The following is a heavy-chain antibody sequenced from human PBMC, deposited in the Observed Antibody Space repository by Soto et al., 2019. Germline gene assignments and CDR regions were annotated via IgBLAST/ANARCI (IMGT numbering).Heavy chain of an antibody. Sequence: QVQLVQSGAEVKKPGSSVKVSCKASGGTFSSYAISWVRQAPGQGLEWMGGIIPIFGTANYAQKFQGRVTITADESTSTAYMELSSLRSEDTAVYYCARDRRDGYDNYYYYGMDVWGQGTTVTVSS. D-gene: IGHD5-12*01. CDR1: GGTFSSYA. CDR2: IIPIFGTA. CDR3: ARDRRDGYDNYYYYGMDV. V-gene: IGHV1-69*12. J-gene: IGHJ6*02.